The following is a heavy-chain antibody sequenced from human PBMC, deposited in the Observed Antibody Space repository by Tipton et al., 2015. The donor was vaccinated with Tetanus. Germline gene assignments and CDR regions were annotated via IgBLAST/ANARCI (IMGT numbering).Heavy chain of an antibody. D-gene: IGHD1-26*01. V-gene: IGHV4-61*01. CDR3: ARGDGYHYYYHMDV. CDR1: GGSVRSGSYY. CDR2: FFYSGST. Sequence: TLSLTCTVSGGSVRSGSYYWSWIRQPPGKGLEWIGYFFYSGSTNYNPSLKSRVSMAVGTSKNQFSLQLRSGTAADTAVYYCARGDGYHYYYHMDVWGRGTTVTVSS. J-gene: IGHJ6*04.